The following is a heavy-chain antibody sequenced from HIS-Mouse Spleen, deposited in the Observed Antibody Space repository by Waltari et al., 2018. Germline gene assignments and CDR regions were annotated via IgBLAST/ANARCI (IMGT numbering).Heavy chain of an antibody. CDR3: AREIPYSSSWYDWYFDL. D-gene: IGHD6-13*01. V-gene: IGHV4-39*07. CDR2: IYYSGST. CDR1: GGSISSSSYY. J-gene: IGHJ2*01. Sequence: QLQLQESGPGLVKPSETLSLTCTVSGGSISSSSYYWGWIRQPPGKGLEWIGSIYYSGSTSYTPSLKLRVTRSVDTSKNQFSLKLGSVTAADTAVYYCAREIPYSSSWYDWYFDLWGRGTLVTVSS.